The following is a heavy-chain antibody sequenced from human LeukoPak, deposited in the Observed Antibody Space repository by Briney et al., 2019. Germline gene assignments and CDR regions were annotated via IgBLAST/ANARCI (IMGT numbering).Heavy chain of an antibody. V-gene: IGHV3-21*04. J-gene: IGHJ3*02. CDR2: ISSSSSYI. Sequence: GGSLRLSCAASGFTFSNYKMNWVRQAPGKGLEWVSSISSSSSYIYYADSVKGRFTISRDNAKNSLYLQMNSLRAEDTAVYYCARDHDFVVMTAAPGTFDIWGQGTMVTISS. D-gene: IGHD2-21*02. CDR3: ARDHDFVVMTAAPGTFDI. CDR1: GFTFSNYK.